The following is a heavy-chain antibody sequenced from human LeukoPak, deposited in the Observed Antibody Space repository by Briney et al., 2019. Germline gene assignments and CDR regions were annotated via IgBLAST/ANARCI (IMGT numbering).Heavy chain of an antibody. CDR2: LDSRGSHI. J-gene: IGHJ4*02. D-gene: IGHD3-10*01. CDR3: ARGVRRATGSLWLGEFPDY. V-gene: IGHV3-21*06. CDR1: GFTFSSYS. Sequence: PGGSLRLSCAASGFTFSSYSMNWVRQAPGKGLEWVSSLDSRGSHIYYADSVKGRFTISRDNAKNSLYLQMNSLRADDTAVYYCARGVRRATGSLWLGEFPDYWGQGTLVTVSS.